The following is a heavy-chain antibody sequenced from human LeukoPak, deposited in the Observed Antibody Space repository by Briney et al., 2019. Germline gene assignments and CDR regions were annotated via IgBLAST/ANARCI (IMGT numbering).Heavy chain of an antibody. CDR2: ITAGGAGT. Sequence: GGSLRLSCAASGFTFRSFAMRWVRQTPGKGVEWVSSITAGGAGTYYADSLKGRFTISRDNSKNTLYLQMDSLRAEDTPVYYCAKVPGQIVALPAGDDAFDIWGQGTMVTVSS. D-gene: IGHD2-2*01. V-gene: IGHV3-23*01. CDR3: AKVPGQIVALPAGDDAFDI. CDR1: GFTFRSFA. J-gene: IGHJ3*02.